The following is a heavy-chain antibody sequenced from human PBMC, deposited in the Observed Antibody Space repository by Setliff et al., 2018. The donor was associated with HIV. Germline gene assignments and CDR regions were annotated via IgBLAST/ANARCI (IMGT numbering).Heavy chain of an antibody. CDR2: INSYNGNT. D-gene: IGHD1-26*01. Sequence: ASVKVSCKASGYTFTTYGVNWVRQAPGQGLEWMGWINSYNGNTKVAQKFQGRVTISRNTSISTAYMELSGLRSEDTAVYYCARSMVGHSHAFDIWGQGTMVTVSS. CDR3: ARSMVGHSHAFDI. J-gene: IGHJ3*02. V-gene: IGHV1-8*03. CDR1: GYTFTTYG.